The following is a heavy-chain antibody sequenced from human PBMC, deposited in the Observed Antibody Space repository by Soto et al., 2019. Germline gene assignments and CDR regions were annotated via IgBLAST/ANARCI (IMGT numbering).Heavy chain of an antibody. V-gene: IGHV3-30*04. D-gene: IGHD2-2*02. J-gene: IGHJ6*02. CDR3: ARDRDIVVVPAAIHYYYGMDV. CDR2: ISYDGSNK. CDR1: GFTFSSYA. Sequence: GGSLRLSCAASGFTFSSYAMHWVRQAPGKGLEWVAVISYDGSNKYYADSVKGRFTISRDNSKNTLYLQMNSLRAEDTAVYYCARDRDIVVVPAAIHYYYGMDVWGQGTTVTVSS.